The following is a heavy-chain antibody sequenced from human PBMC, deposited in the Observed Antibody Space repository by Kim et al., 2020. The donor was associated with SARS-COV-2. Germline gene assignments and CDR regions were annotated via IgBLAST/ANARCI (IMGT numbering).Heavy chain of an antibody. V-gene: IGHV3-30*18. CDR1: GFTFSNYG. Sequence: GGSLRLSCVASGFTFSNYGMHWVRQAPGKGLEWVGIVSYEGRNTYYAGSVEGRFTISRDNSKNTLYLQMNSLRTADTALYYCVKEAAFTTIVVDYYFDYWGQGTLVTVSS. CDR2: VSYEGRNT. D-gene: IGHD3-22*01. J-gene: IGHJ4*02. CDR3: VKEAAFTTIVVDYYFDY.